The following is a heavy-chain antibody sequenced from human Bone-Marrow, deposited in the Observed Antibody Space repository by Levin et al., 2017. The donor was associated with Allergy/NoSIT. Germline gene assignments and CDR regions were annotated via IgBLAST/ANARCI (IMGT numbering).Heavy chain of an antibody. CDR3: ARGPRIGNARGWFDP. CDR2: IYSGERT. CDR1: GFIVNDHY. Sequence: LSLTCAASGFIVNDHYMTWVRQAPGKGLECVSVIYSGERTFYSDSVKGRFTISRDNSNNTLYLQMNSLRVEDTAIYYCARGPRIGNARGWFDPGARESWSPSPQ. V-gene: IGHV3-66*01. D-gene: IGHD1-14*01. J-gene: IGHJ5*02.